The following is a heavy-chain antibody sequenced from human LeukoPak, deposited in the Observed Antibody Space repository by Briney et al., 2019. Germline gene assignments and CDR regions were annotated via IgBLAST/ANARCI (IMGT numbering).Heavy chain of an antibody. CDR1: GFTFSSYS. D-gene: IGHD5-18*01. J-gene: IGHJ6*02. CDR3: ARDGERGYSYGTPPYYYGMDV. V-gene: IGHV3-21*01. CDR2: ISSSSSYI. Sequence: GGSLRLSCAASGFTFSSYSMNWVRQAPGKGLEWVSSISSSSSYIYYADSVKGRFTISRDNAKNSLYLQVNSLRAEDTAVYYCARDGERGYSYGTPPYYYGMDVWGQGTTVTVSS.